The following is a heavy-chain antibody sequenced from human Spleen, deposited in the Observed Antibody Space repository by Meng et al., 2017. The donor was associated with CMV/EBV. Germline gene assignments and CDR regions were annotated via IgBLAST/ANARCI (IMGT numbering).Heavy chain of an antibody. V-gene: IGHV3-48*04. D-gene: IGHD4-11*01. CDR2: ISSSSSTI. CDR3: ARDSGYDYSNL. CDR1: GFTFSSYS. Sequence: ETLSLTCAASGFTFSSYSMNWVRQAPGKGLEWVSYISSSSSTIYYADSVKGRFTISRDNAKNSLYLQMNSLRAEDTAVYYCARDSGYDYSNLWGQGTLVTVSS. J-gene: IGHJ4*02.